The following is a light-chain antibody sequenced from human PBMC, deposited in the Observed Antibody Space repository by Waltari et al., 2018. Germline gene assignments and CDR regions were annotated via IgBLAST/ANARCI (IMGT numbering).Light chain of an antibody. V-gene: IGKV1-5*03. CDR3: QQYNSYSLLT. Sequence: DIQMTQSPSTLSASVGDRVTITCRASQSISKCLDWYQQKPGKAPKLLIYKASTLESGVPSRFSGSGSGTEFTLTISSLQPDDFATYYCQQYNSYSLLTFGGGTKVEIK. CDR2: KAS. CDR1: QSISKC. J-gene: IGKJ4*01.